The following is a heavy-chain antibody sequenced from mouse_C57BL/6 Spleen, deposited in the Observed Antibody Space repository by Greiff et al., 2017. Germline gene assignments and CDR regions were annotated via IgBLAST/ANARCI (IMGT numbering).Heavy chain of an antibody. CDR1: GYAFSSYW. CDR3: ARSPTVVANEFDY. J-gene: IGHJ2*01. D-gene: IGHD1-1*01. V-gene: IGHV1-80*01. Sequence: VQLQQSGAELVKPGASVKISCKASGYAFSSYWMNWVKQRPGKGLEWIGQIYPGDGDTNYNGKFKGKATLTADKSSSTAYMQLSSLTSEDSAVYCCARSPTVVANEFDYWGQGTTLTVSA. CDR2: IYPGDGDT.